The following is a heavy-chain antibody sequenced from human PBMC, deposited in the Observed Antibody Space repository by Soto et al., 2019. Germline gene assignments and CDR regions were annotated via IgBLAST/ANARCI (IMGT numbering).Heavy chain of an antibody. CDR1: GYSFTSYG. CDR2: ISAYNGNT. D-gene: IGHD2-15*01. Sequence: QVPLVQSGAEVKKPGASVKVSCKASGYSFTSYGISWVRQAPGQGLEWMGWISAYNGNTKNAQKLQGRVTMTTDTSTSTAYMELRSLRSDDTAVYYCARGGYCSGGSCYSTDYYYGMDVWGQGTTVTVSS. V-gene: IGHV1-18*01. CDR3: ARGGYCSGGSCYSTDYYYGMDV. J-gene: IGHJ6*02.